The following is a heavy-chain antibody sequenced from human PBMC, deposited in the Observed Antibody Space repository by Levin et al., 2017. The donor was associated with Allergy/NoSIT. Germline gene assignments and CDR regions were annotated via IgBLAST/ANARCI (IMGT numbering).Heavy chain of an antibody. J-gene: IGHJ6*02. V-gene: IGHV4-59*01. CDR3: ARGNREAPESYYGVDV. Sequence: SETLSLTCTISGGSISSYYWSWIRQPPGKGLEWIGNIYYRGNTNYNPSLKSQVSMSVDTSRNQFSLKLTSVTAADTAVYYCARGNREAPESYYGVDVWGQGTTVTVSS. CDR2: IYYRGNT. CDR1: GGSISSYY. D-gene: IGHD1-26*01.